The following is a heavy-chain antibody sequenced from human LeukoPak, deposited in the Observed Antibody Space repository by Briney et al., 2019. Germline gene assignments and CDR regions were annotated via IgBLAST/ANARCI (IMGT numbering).Heavy chain of an antibody. CDR2: INQDGSEK. Sequence: PGGSLRLSCAASGFTFSSYWTNWVRQAPGGGLEWVANINQDGSEKYYVDSVKGRFTISRDNAKNSLYLQMNSLRAEDTAVYYCASTSSFTYYYGSGRQGAFDMWGQGTMVTVSS. V-gene: IGHV3-7*05. CDR3: ASTSSFTYYYGSGRQGAFDM. D-gene: IGHD3-10*01. J-gene: IGHJ3*02. CDR1: GFTFSSYW.